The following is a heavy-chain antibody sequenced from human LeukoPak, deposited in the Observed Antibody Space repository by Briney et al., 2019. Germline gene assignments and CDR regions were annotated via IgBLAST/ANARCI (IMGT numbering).Heavy chain of an antibody. D-gene: IGHD3-9*01. Sequence: SETLSLTCTVSGGSISSYYWSWIRQPPGKGLEWIGYIYYSGSTNYNPSLKSRVTISVDTSKNQFSLKLSSVTAADTAVYYCARRGGDYDILTADPRGVFDIWGQGTMVTVSS. V-gene: IGHV4-59*01. J-gene: IGHJ3*02. CDR3: ARRGGDYDILTADPRGVFDI. CDR2: IYYSGST. CDR1: GGSISSYY.